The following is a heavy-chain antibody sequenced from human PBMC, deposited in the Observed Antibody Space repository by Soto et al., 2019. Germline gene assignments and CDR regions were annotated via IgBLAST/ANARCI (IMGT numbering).Heavy chain of an antibody. Sequence: SETLSLTCTVSGGSISSYYWSWIRQPPGKGLEWIGYIYYSGSTNYNPSLKSRVTISVDTSKNQFSLKLSSVTAADTAVYYCARDSIVLVPAAKSPTYYYYGMDVWGQGTTVTVSS. CDR3: ARDSIVLVPAAKSPTYYYYGMDV. V-gene: IGHV4-59*01. CDR1: GGSISSYY. J-gene: IGHJ6*02. D-gene: IGHD2-2*01. CDR2: IYYSGST.